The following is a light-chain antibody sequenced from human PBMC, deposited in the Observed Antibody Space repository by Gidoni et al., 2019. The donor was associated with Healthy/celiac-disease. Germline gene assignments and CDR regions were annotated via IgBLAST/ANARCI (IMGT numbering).Light chain of an antibody. CDR3: SSYTSSSTI. V-gene: IGLV2-14*01. Sequence: QPALTQHAAVSGSPGQSITISCTGNSSDVGGYNFVSWYQQHPVKAPQLMLYYVSNRPSGVSNRFSGSKSGNTASLTISGLQAEDETDYYCSSYTSSSTIFGTGTKVTVL. J-gene: IGLJ1*01. CDR1: SSDVGGYNF. CDR2: YVS.